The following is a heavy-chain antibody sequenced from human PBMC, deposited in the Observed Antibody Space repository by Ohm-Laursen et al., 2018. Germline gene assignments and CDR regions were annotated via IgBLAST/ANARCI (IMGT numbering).Heavy chain of an antibody. D-gene: IGHD6-19*01. J-gene: IGHJ4*02. CDR1: VASIRGTN. CDR2: IYYSGST. V-gene: IGHV4-59*06. Sequence: SETLSPTGTVPVASIRGTNWTWIRQHPGKGRDWIGYIYYSGSTYYNPSLKSRVTISRDTSKNQFSLRLSSVTAADTAVYYCARVPLSGGWPFDYWGQGTLVTVSS. CDR3: ARVPLSGGWPFDY.